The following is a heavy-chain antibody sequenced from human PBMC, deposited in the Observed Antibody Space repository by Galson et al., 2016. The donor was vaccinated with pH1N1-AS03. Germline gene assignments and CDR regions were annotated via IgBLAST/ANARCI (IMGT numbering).Heavy chain of an antibody. J-gene: IGHJ4*02. D-gene: IGHD2-2*03. CDR3: GGRDGWISDY. CDR1: DVSLRAYW. Sequence: SLRLSCAASDVSLRAYWMSWVRQSPGKGLEWVASTNPDGSQKDYLDSVKGRFTISKDNAKNSLSLQMSSLRVEDTAFYYCGGRDGWISDYWGQGILVTVSP. V-gene: IGHV3-7*01. CDR2: TNPDGSQK.